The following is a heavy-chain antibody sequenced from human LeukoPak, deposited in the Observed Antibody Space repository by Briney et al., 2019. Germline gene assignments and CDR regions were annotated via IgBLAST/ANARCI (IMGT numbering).Heavy chain of an antibody. CDR1: GGTFSSYA. D-gene: IGHD3-22*01. J-gene: IGHJ4*01. V-gene: IGHV1-69*05. CDR3: ARDVPREYYYESSGHWDY. CDR2: IIPIFGTA. Sequence: ASVKVSCKASGGTFSSYAISWVRQAPGQGLEWMGRIIPIFGTANYAQKFQGRVTITTDESTSTAYMELSSLRSEDTAVYYCARDVPREYYYESSGHWDYWGQGTLVTVSS.